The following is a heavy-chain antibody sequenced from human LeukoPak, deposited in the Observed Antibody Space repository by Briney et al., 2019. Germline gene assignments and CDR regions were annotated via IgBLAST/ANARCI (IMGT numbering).Heavy chain of an antibody. J-gene: IGHJ5*02. D-gene: IGHD3-10*01. CDR1: GYTFTSYG. CDR3: ARAHSYYYGSGSSTNWFDP. Sequence: ASVKVSCKASGYTFTSYGISWVRQAPGQGLEWMGWINPNSGGTNYAQKFQGRVTMTRDTSISTAYMELSRLRSDDTAVYYCARAHSYYYGSGSSTNWFDPWGQGTLVTVSS. CDR2: INPNSGGT. V-gene: IGHV1-2*02.